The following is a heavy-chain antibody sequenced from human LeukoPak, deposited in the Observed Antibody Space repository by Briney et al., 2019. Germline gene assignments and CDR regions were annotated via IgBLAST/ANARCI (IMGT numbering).Heavy chain of an antibody. J-gene: IGHJ5*02. CDR3: ARDHYNFWSGIGFNWFDP. CDR1: GGSISSYY. CDR2: ISYSGST. D-gene: IGHD3-3*01. Sequence: SETLSLTCTVSGGSISSYYWSWIRQPPGKGLEWIGYISYSGSTNYNPSLKSRVTISVDTSKNQFSLRLTSVTAADTALYYCARDHYNFWSGIGFNWFDPWGQGTLVTVSS. V-gene: IGHV4-59*01.